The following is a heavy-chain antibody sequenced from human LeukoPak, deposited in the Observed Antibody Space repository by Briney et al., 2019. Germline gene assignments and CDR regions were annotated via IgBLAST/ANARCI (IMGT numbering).Heavy chain of an antibody. CDR3: ARGLAGTTEDY. CDR2: IYYSGST. D-gene: IGHD1-7*01. CDR1: GGSISSYY. Sequence: SETLSLTCTVSGGSISSYYWSWIRQPPGKGLEWIGYIYYSGSTSYNPSLKSRVTISVDTSKNQFSLKLSSVTAADTAVYYCARGLAGTTEDYWGQGTLVTVSS. V-gene: IGHV4-59*01. J-gene: IGHJ4*02.